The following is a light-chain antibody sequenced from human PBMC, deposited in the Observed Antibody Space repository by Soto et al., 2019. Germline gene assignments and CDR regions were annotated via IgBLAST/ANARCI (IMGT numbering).Light chain of an antibody. CDR1: QDISNY. CDR2: DAS. CDR3: QQYDNLPIT. J-gene: IGKJ5*01. Sequence: DIQMTQSPSSLAASVGDRVTITCQASQDISNYLNWYQQKPGKAPKLLIYDASNLETGVPSRFSGSGSGTDFTFTISSLQPEDIATYYCQQYDNLPITFGQGTQREIK. V-gene: IGKV1-33*01.